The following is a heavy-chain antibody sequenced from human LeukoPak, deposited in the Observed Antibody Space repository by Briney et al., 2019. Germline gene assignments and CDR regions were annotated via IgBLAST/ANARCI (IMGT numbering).Heavy chain of an antibody. CDR1: GGTFSSYA. V-gene: IGHV1-69*05. D-gene: IGHD3-9*01. CDR3: ARSADYDILTGYYMLDY. Sequence: SVKVSCKTSGGTFSSYAISWVRQAPGQGLEWMGGIIPIFGTANYAQKFQGRVTMTRDTSISTAYMELSRLRSDDTAVYYCARSADYDILTGYYMLDYWGQGTLVTVSS. J-gene: IGHJ4*02. CDR2: IIPIFGTA.